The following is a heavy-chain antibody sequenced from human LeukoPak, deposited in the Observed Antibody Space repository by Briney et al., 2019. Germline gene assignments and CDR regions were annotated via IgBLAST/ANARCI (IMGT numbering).Heavy chain of an antibody. CDR2: IYPGDSDT. V-gene: IGHV5-51*01. J-gene: IGHJ3*02. CDR1: GYSFTSYW. Sequence: GESLKISCKGSGYSFTSYWIGWVRQMPGKGLEWMGIIYPGDSDTRYSPSFQGQVTISADKSISTAYLQWSSLKASDTAMYYSARTYYDFWSGYRHAFDIWGQGTMVTVSS. D-gene: IGHD3-3*01. CDR3: ARTYYDFWSGYRHAFDI.